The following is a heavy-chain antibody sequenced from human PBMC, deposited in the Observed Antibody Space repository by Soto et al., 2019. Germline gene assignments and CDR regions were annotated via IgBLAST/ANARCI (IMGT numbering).Heavy chain of an antibody. CDR1: GYTFTSYG. CDR2: ISAYNGNT. V-gene: IGHV1-18*01. J-gene: IGHJ4*02. D-gene: IGHD3-10*01. Sequence: QVQLVQSGAEVKKPGASVKVSCKASGYTFTSYGITSVRQAPGQGLEWMGWISAYNGNTNYAQKLQGRVTMTTDTATRTAHMELRSLRSDDTAVYYCAREVIYGSGSYYWGQGTLVTVSS. CDR3: AREVIYGSGSYY.